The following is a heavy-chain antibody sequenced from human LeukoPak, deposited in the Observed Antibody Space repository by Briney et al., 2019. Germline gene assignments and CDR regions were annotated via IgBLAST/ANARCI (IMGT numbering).Heavy chain of an antibody. J-gene: IGHJ4*01. CDR1: GYTFTGYY. D-gene: IGHD2-15*01. V-gene: IGHV1-2*02. CDR2: INPNSGAT. Sequence: ASVKVSCKASGYTFTGYYLHWVRQAPGQGLEWMGWINPNSGATNYAQNFQGRVTMTRDTSISTAYMELSRLRSDDTAVYYCARGLGYCSTPDCPARVFCFDYWGQGTLVTVSS. CDR3: ARGLGYCSTPDCPARVFCFDY.